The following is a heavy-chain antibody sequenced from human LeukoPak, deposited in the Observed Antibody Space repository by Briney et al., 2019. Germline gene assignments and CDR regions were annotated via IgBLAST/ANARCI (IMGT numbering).Heavy chain of an antibody. CDR2: MYFSGST. D-gene: IGHD3-10*01. CDR3: ASASGGPGTFYRIDY. J-gene: IGHJ4*02. CDR1: GGSVRSSSYY. Sequence: SETLSLTCTVSGGSVRSSSYYWGWIRQPPGKGLEWIGSMYFSGSTYYKPSLKSRVTISVDTSKNQFSLKLRPVTAADTALYYCASASGGPGTFYRIDYWGQGTLVTVSS. V-gene: IGHV4-39*01.